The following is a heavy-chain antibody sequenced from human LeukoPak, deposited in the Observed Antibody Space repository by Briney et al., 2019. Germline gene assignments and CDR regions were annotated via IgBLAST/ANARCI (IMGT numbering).Heavy chain of an antibody. CDR1: GGSINTGDYY. V-gene: IGHV4-30-4*01. Sequence: SETLSLTCTVSGGSINTGDYYRSRIRQPPGKGLEWIGYIYYSGSTYYNPSLKSRLTMSVDTSNNQFSLKLSSVTAADTAVYYCARDSFFGVIHDGYWGQGTLVTVSS. CDR3: ARDSFFGVIHDGY. CDR2: IYYSGST. D-gene: IGHD3-3*01. J-gene: IGHJ4*02.